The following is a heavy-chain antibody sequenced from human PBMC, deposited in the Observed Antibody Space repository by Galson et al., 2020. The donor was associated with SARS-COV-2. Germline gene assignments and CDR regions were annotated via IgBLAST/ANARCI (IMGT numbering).Heavy chain of an antibody. CDR3: ARDRVYSSGWYGSGADY. D-gene: IGHD6-19*01. CDR1: GGSISSGSYY. Sequence: SETLSLTCTVSGGSISSGSYYWSWIRQPAGKGLEWIGRIYTSGSTNYNPSLKSRVTISVDTSKNQFSLKLSSVTAADTAVYYCARDRVYSSGWYGSGADYWGQGTLVTVSS. V-gene: IGHV4-61*02. J-gene: IGHJ4*02. CDR2: IYTSGST.